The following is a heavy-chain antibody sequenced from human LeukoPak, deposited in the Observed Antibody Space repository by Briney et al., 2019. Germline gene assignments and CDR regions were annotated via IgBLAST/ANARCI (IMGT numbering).Heavy chain of an antibody. V-gene: IGHV3-30-3*01. CDR2: ISYDGSNK. D-gene: IGHD2-2*01. Sequence: PGRSLRLSCAASGFTFSSYAMHWVRQAPGKGLEWVAVISYDGSNKYYADSVKGRFTISRDNSKNTLYPQVNSLRADDTAVYYCARGMVVVPAAIGDVWGQGTTVTVSS. J-gene: IGHJ6*02. CDR1: GFTFSSYA. CDR3: ARGMVVVPAAIGDV.